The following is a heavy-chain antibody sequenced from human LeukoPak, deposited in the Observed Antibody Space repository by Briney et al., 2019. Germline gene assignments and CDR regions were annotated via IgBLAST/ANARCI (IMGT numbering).Heavy chain of an antibody. CDR3: ARVPMGASYYYIDV. J-gene: IGHJ6*03. V-gene: IGHV4-31*03. CDR1: GRSITRGGYY. D-gene: IGHD1-26*01. CDR2: IYHSGST. Sequence: SQTLSLTCTVSGRSITRGGYYWSWIRQHPGKGLEWIGYIYHSGSTYYSPSLKSRITISVDTSKNQFSLNLSSVTAADTAVYYCARVPMGASYYYIDVWGKGTTVTVSS.